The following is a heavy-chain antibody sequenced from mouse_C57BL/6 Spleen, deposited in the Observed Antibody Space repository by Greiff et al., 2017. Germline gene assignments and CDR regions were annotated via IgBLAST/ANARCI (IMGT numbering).Heavy chain of an antibody. CDR1: GYTFTNYW. CDR3: SRTLDHAMDY. V-gene: IGHV1-59*01. Sequence: VQLQQSGAELVRPGTSVKVSCKASGYTFTNYWMQWVKQRPGQGLEWIGVIDPSNGGTNYNEKFKGKATLTADKSSSTAYMQLSSLTSEDSAVYFCSRTLDHAMDYWGQGTSVTVSS. D-gene: IGHD6-1*01. CDR2: IDPSNGGT. J-gene: IGHJ4*01.